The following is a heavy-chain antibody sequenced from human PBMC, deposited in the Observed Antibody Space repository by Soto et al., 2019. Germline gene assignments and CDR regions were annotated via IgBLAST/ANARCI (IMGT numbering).Heavy chain of an antibody. J-gene: IGHJ1*01. Sequence: QVQLVQSGAEVKKPGSSVKVSCKASGGTFSSYAISWVRQAPGQGLEWMGGIIPIFGTAHYAQKFQGRVTITADESTSTAYMERSSLRAEVTAVYYCARSGVLRYFDWLPHTLDFPHWGQGTLVTVSS. V-gene: IGHV1-69*12. CDR3: ARSGVLRYFDWLPHTLDFPH. D-gene: IGHD3-9*01. CDR1: GGTFSSYA. CDR2: IIPIFGTA.